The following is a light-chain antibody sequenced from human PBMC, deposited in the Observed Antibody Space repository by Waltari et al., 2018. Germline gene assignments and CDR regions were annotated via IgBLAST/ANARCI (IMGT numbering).Light chain of an antibody. V-gene: IGKV3-20*01. CDR1: QSVSSA. J-gene: IGKJ1*01. CDR3: QHYVSLPVT. Sequence: IVFKPSPGHPSLVPGERATLPVRARQSVSSALAWYQQKPGQAPRLLIYAASTRATGVPDRFSGSGSGTDFSLTISRLDPEDFAVYYCQHYVSLPVTFDQGTKVEI. CDR2: AAS.